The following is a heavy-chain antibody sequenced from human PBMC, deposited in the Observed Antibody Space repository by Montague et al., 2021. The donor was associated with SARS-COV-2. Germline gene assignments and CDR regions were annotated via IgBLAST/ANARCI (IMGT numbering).Heavy chain of an antibody. CDR3: ARRPYYYDSSGQFDP. V-gene: IGHV4-39*07. CDR1: GGSISSSTYY. D-gene: IGHD3-22*01. J-gene: IGHJ5*02. CDR2: IYYSGST. Sequence: SETLSLTCTVSGGSISSSTYYWGWIRQPPGKGLEWIASIYYSGSTYFNPSLKSRVPISIDTSKNQFSLKLSSVTAADTAVYYCARRPYYYDSSGQFDPWGQGVLVTVSS.